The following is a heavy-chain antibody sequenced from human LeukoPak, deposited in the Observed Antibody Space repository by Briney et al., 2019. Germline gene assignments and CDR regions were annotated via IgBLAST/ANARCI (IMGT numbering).Heavy chain of an antibody. CDR3: ARALGGVISFDY. Sequence: SETLSLTCTVSGGSISSHYWSWIRQPPGKGLEWIGYIYYSGSTNYNPSLKSRVTISVDTSKNQFSLKLSSVTAADTAVYYCARALGGVISFDYWGQGTLVTVSS. CDR2: IYYSGST. D-gene: IGHD3-16*01. CDR1: GGSISSHY. V-gene: IGHV4-59*11. J-gene: IGHJ4*02.